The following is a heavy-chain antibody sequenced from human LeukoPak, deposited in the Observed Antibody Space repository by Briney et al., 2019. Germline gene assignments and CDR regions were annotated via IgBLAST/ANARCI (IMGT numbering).Heavy chain of an antibody. CDR3: ARAVTVVTRGGLVFDY. CDR2: ISSSSNTI. CDR1: GFTFSSYE. Sequence: GGSLRLSCAASGFTFSSYEMNWVRQAPGKGLEWVSYISSSSNTIYYADSEKGRFTISRDNAKNSLFLQMNSLRDEDTSVYYCARAVTVVTRGGLVFDYWGQGTLVTVSS. D-gene: IGHD2-21*02. V-gene: IGHV3-48*02. J-gene: IGHJ4*02.